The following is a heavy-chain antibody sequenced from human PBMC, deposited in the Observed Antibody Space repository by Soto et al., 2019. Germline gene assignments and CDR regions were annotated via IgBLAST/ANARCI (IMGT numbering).Heavy chain of an antibody. Sequence: QVQLVESGGGVVQPGRSLRLSCAASGFTFSSYVMHWVRQAPGKGLEWVAAMWHDGSYKFHADSVKGRFTISRDNSKNTLYLQMDSLRAEDTAVYYCAREGLLHHNWFDPWGQGTLVTVSS. D-gene: IGHD3-22*01. CDR3: AREGLLHHNWFDP. CDR1: GFTFSSYV. V-gene: IGHV3-33*01. CDR2: MWHDGSYK. J-gene: IGHJ5*02.